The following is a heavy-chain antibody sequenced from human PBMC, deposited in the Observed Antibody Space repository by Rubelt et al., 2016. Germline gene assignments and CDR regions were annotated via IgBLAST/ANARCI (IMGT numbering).Heavy chain of an antibody. J-gene: IGHJ4*02. CDR3: ATADCSSTSCYLQNKYYFDY. V-gene: IGHV3-7*01. D-gene: IGHD2-2*01. CDR2: IKQDGSEK. Sequence: EVQLVESGGGLVQPGGSLRLSCVASGFTFSSYWMSWVRQAPGKGLEWVANIKQDGSEKYYVDSVKGRFTISRDNAKNSLYLQMNSLRAEDTAVYYCATADCSSTSCYLQNKYYFDYWGQGTLVTVSS. CDR1: GFTFSSYW.